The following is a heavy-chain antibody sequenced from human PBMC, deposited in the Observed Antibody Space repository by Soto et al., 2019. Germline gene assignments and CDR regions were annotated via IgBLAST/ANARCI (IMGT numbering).Heavy chain of an antibody. V-gene: IGHV3-15*01. CDR3: GTRSGYSGSWYAFDI. D-gene: IGHD6-13*01. J-gene: IGHJ3*02. CDR1: GFTFSNAW. CDR2: IKSKTDGGTT. Sequence: EVQLVESGGGLVKPGGSLRLSCAASGFTFSNAWMSWVRQAPGKGLEWVGRIKSKTDGGTTDYAATVKGRFTISRDDSINTLVLQLNRLKSGDTAVYYCGTRSGYSGSWYAFDIWGEGTMVTVSS.